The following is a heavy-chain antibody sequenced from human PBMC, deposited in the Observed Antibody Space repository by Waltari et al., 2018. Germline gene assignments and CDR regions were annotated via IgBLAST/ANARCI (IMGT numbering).Heavy chain of an antibody. V-gene: IGHV1-3*01. CDR1: GIAFTGYS. Sequence: QVQLVQSGAEVKRPGASVTVSCKSSGIAFTGYSLNWMRQAPGQRPEWVGWLNPNRGSTMTSEKLQDRVTITWDTAAETSYMELSRLTSADTAVYYCAREAGDSFGYYFDYWGQGTPVTVSS. CDR3: AREAGDSFGYYFDY. CDR2: LNPNRGST. J-gene: IGHJ4*02. D-gene: IGHD5-18*01.